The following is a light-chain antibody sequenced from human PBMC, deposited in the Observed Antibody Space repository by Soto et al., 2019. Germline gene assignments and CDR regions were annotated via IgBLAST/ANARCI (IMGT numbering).Light chain of an antibody. Sequence: LQMKQKKSSVSASVGDRVTITCRASQDISSSLAWYQQKPGKAPKLLIYAASSLQSGVPSRFSGSGSGTDFTLTISSLQSEDIAPYYCHLANSCPRTFGGGTKVDI. J-gene: IGKJ4*01. CDR1: QDISSS. CDR2: AAS. CDR3: HLANSCPRT. V-gene: IGKV1D-12*01.